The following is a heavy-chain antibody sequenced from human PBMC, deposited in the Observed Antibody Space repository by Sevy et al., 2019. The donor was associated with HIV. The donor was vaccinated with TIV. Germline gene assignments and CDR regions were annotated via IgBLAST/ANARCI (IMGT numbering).Heavy chain of an antibody. D-gene: IGHD3-10*01. V-gene: IGHV3-30*18. CDR2: ISYDGSNK. CDR3: AKVNGSGRSHYYYYGMDV. J-gene: IGHJ6*02. Sequence: GGSLRLSCAASGFTFSSYGMNWVRQAPGKGLEWVAVISYDGSNKYYADSVKGRFTISRDNSKNTLYLQMNSLGAEDTAVYYCAKVNGSGRSHYYYYGMDVWGQGTTVTVSS. CDR1: GFTFSSYG.